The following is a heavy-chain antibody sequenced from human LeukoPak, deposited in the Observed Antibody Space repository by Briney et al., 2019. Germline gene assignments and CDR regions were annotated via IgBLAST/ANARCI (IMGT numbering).Heavy chain of an antibody. Sequence: SVKVSCKASGGTFSSYAISWVRQAPGQGLEWMGRIIPILGIANYAQKFQDRVTITADKSTSSAYMELSSLRSEDTAVYYCARASGYSYDNAFDIWGQGTMVTVSS. V-gene: IGHV1-69*04. CDR1: GGTFSSYA. CDR2: IIPILGIA. CDR3: ARASGYSYDNAFDI. D-gene: IGHD5-18*01. J-gene: IGHJ3*02.